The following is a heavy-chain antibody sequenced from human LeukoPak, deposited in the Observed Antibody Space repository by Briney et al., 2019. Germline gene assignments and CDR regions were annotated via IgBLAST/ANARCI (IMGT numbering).Heavy chain of an antibody. V-gene: IGHV3-23*01. J-gene: IGHJ4*02. D-gene: IGHD6-19*01. CDR3: AKVRAPSGWFNSDY. Sequence: GGSLRLSCAASGFTCSNYVRSWVRQAPGKGLEWVSGISGSGDSTYYADSVKGRFTISRDNSKNTLYLQMNSLRVEDTAAYYCAKVRAPSGWFNSDYWGQGTLVTVSS. CDR2: ISGSGDST. CDR1: GFTCSNYV.